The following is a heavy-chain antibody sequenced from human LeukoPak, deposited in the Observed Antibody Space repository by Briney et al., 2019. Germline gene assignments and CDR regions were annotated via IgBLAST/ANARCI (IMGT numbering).Heavy chain of an antibody. D-gene: IGHD3-10*01. V-gene: IGHV3-23*01. CDR2: ISGSGGST. CDR3: ARDPGTMVRGKVYYYGMDV. J-gene: IGHJ6*02. CDR1: GFTFSSYA. Sequence: GGSLRLSCAASGFTFSSYAMSWVRQAPGKGLEWVSAISGSGGSTYYADSVKGRFTISRDNAKNSLYLQMNSLRAEDTAVYYCARDPGTMVRGKVYYYGMDVWGQGTTVTVSS.